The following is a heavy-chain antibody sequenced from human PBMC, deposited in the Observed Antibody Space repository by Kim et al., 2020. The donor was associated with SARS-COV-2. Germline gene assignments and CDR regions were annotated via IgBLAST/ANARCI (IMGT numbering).Heavy chain of an antibody. V-gene: IGHV3-30*04. CDR1: GFTFSSYA. Sequence: GGSLRLSCAASGFTFSSYAMHWVRQAPGKGLEWVAVISYDGSNKYYADSVKGRFTISRDNSKNTLYLQMNSLRAEDTAVYYCARGKGGSYYYGMDVWGQGTTVTVSS. D-gene: IGHD1-26*01. CDR2: ISYDGSNK. J-gene: IGHJ6*02. CDR3: ARGKGGSYYYGMDV.